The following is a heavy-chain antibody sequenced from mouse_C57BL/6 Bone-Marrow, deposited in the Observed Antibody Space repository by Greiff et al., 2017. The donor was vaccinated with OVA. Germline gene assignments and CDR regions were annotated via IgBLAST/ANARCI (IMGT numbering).Heavy chain of an antibody. V-gene: IGHV1-61*01. D-gene: IGHD3-2*02. CDR1: GYTFTSYW. J-gene: IGHJ3*01. CDR3: ARRDSSGYLFAY. CDR2: IYPSDSET. Sequence: VQLQQPGAELVRPGSSVKLSCKASGYTFTSYWMDWVKQRPGQGLEWIGNIYPSDSETHYNQKFKDKATLTVDKSSSTAYMQLSSLTSEDSAVYYCARRDSSGYLFAYWGQGTLVTVSA.